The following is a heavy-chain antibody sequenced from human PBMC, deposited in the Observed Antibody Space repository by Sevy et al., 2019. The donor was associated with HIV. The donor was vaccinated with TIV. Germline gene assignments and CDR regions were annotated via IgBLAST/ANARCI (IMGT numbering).Heavy chain of an antibody. J-gene: IGHJ6*02. Sequence: GGSLRLSCAASGFTVSSNYMSWVRQAPGKGLEWVSVIYSGGTTYYADSVKGRFTISSDNSRNTMYRQMNNLRAEDTAVYYCAGEREFSFFGVPIEYGMDVWGQGTTVTVSS. CDR1: GFTVSSNY. CDR2: IYSGGTT. D-gene: IGHD3-3*01. CDR3: AGEREFSFFGVPIEYGMDV. V-gene: IGHV3-53*01.